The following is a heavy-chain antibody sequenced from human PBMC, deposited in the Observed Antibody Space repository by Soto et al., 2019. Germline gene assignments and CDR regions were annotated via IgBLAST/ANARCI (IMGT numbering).Heavy chain of an antibody. J-gene: IGHJ4*02. CDR2: IIPIFGTA. CDR3: ARVPYSGSYRALSY. Sequence: SLKVSCKTSGGTFSSYAISWVRQAPGQGLEWMGGIIPIFGTANYAQKFQGRVTITADESTSTAYMELSSLRSEDTAVYYCARVPYSGSYRALSYWGQGTLVTVYS. D-gene: IGHD1-26*01. V-gene: IGHV1-69*13. CDR1: GGTFSSYA.